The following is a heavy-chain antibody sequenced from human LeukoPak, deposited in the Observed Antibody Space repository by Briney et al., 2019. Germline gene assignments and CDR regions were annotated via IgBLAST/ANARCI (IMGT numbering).Heavy chain of an antibody. CDR1: GGSISSSSYH. V-gene: IGHV4-39*07. CDR2: IYYSGST. Sequence: SETLSLTCTVSGGSISSSSYHWGWIRQPPGKGLEWIGSIYYSGSTYYNPSLKSRVTISVDTSKNQFSLKLSSVTAADTAVYYCARGGRMITFGGVIAPFDYWGQGTLVTVSS. J-gene: IGHJ4*02. CDR3: ARGGRMITFGGVIAPFDY. D-gene: IGHD3-16*02.